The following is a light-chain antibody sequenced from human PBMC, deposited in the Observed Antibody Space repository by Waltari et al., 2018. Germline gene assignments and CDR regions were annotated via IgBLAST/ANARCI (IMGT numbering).Light chain of an antibody. CDR2: LVS. Sequence: IVMTQSPFSLPVTPGEPASISCRSSQNLRYSNGYTYLGWYLQKPGQPPQLLIYLVSNRASGVPDRFSGSGSGTDFTLKISRVEAEDVGVYYCMQALEAPLTFGGGTKVEIK. CDR1: QNLRYSNGYTY. V-gene: IGKV2-28*01. CDR3: MQALEAPLT. J-gene: IGKJ4*01.